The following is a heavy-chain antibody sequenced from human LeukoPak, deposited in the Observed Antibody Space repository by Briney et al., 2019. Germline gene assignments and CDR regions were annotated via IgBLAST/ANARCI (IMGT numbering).Heavy chain of an antibody. V-gene: IGHV3-74*03. J-gene: IGHJ4*02. CDR1: GFTFSSYR. D-gene: IGHD5-12*01. CDR3: AREGRVSGYDFDC. CDR2: INSDGSSI. Sequence: GGSLRLSCAASGFTFSSYRMHWVRQAPGKGLVWVSRINSDGSSITYADSVKGRFTISRDNAKNTLYLQMNSLRVEDTAVYYCAREGRVSGYDFDCWGQGTLVTVSS.